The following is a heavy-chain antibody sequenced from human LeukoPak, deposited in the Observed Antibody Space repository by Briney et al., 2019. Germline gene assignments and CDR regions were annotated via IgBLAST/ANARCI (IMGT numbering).Heavy chain of an antibody. CDR1: GFTFSSYA. CDR2: ISGSGGST. D-gene: IGHD3-22*01. J-gene: IGHJ4*02. CDR3: ARGRFYFDSSGPISGLGGGYN. V-gene: IGHV3-23*01. Sequence: GGSLRLSCAASGFTFSSYAMSWVRQAPGKGLEWVSAISGSGGSTYYADSVKGRFTISRDNSKNTLYLQMNSLRPEDTAVYYCARGRFYFDSSGPISGLGGGYNWGQGTLVTVS.